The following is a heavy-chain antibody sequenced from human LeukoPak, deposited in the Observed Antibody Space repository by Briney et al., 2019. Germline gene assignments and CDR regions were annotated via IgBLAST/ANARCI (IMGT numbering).Heavy chain of an antibody. CDR1: GFTFSDYY. Sequence: GGSLRLSCAASGFTFSDYYMSWIRQAPGKGLEWVSYISNSDTIYYADSVKGRFTISRVNAKNSLYLQMNSLRAEDTALYYCAKDIGSGSFYYFDYWGQGTLVTVSS. V-gene: IGHV3-11*01. D-gene: IGHD1-26*01. CDR2: ISNSDTI. CDR3: AKDIGSGSFYYFDY. J-gene: IGHJ4*02.